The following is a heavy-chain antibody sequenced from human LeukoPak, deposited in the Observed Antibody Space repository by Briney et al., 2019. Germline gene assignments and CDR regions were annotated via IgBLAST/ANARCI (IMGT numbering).Heavy chain of an antibody. Sequence: PSETLSLTCTVSGGSISSYYWSWIRQPPGKGLEWIGYIYYSGSTNYNPSLKSRVTISVDTSKNQFSLKLSSVTAADTAVYYCARVQMGATIDIWGQGTMVTVSS. CDR3: ARVQMGATIDI. CDR2: IYYSGST. D-gene: IGHD1-26*01. J-gene: IGHJ3*02. V-gene: IGHV4-59*01. CDR1: GGSISSYY.